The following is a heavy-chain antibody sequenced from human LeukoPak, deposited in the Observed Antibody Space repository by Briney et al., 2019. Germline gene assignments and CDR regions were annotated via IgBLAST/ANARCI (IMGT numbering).Heavy chain of an antibody. Sequence: TGGSLRLSCAASGFTFSSYAMSWVRQAPGKGLEWVSAISGSGGSTYYADSEKGRFTISRDNSKNTLYLQMNSLRAEDTAVYYCAKRARYCSSTSCYIEKGHPFDYWGQGTLVTVSS. CDR1: GFTFSSYA. V-gene: IGHV3-23*01. CDR3: AKRARYCSSTSCYIEKGHPFDY. J-gene: IGHJ4*02. D-gene: IGHD2-2*02. CDR2: ISGSGGST.